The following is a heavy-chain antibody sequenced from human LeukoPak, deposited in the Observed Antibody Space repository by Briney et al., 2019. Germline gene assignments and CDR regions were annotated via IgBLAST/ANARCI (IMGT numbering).Heavy chain of an antibody. J-gene: IGHJ6*03. D-gene: IGHD3-22*01. CDR2: IQYSGST. Sequence: SETLSLTCTVSGGSISSYYWSWIRQPPGKGLEWIGYIQYSGSTNYNPSLKSRVTISVDTSKNQFSLKLSSVTAADTAVYYCARGRDYYDSSGYYYPRHYYYYYMDVWGKGTTVTVSS. CDR1: GGSISSYY. CDR3: ARGRDYYDSSGYYYPRHYYYYYMDV. V-gene: IGHV4-59*01.